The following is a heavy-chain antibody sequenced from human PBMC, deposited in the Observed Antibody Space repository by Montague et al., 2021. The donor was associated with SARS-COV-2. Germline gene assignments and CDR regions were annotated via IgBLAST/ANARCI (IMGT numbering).Heavy chain of an antibody. J-gene: IGHJ4*02. D-gene: IGHD6-6*01. V-gene: IGHV4-34*01. CDR2: VNHSGHT. CDR1: GGSLSSDN. Sequence: SETLSLTCAVYGGSLSSDNWCWIRQPQGQGLEWAWEVNHSGHTNYNVSLKRRVTMSVDTSKSQFSLKVRSVTAADTAVYYCARGPVGVAARLRYYFDQWGQGTLVTVSS. CDR3: ARGPVGVAARLRYYFDQ.